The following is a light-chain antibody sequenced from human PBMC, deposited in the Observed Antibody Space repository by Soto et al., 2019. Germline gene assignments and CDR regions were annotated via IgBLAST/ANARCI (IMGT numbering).Light chain of an antibody. V-gene: IGKV1-5*01. CDR2: DAS. Sequence: DIQMTQSPSTLSASVGDRVTITCRASQSISSWLAWYQQKPGKAPKLLIFDASSLESGVPSRASGRGSGTEFTLNISSLQPDDFASYYGHEYNSYWTFGRGTEVESK. CDR1: QSISSW. J-gene: IGKJ1*01. CDR3: HEYNSYWT.